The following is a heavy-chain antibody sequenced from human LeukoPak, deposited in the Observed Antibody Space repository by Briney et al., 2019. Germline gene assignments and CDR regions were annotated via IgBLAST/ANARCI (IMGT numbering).Heavy chain of an antibody. D-gene: IGHD6-13*01. Sequence: ASVKVSCKASGYTFTSYGISWVRQAPGQGLEWMGWISAYNGNTNYAQKLQGRVTMTRDMSTSTVYMELSSLRSEDTAVYYCARGGSSWYSPDYWGQGTLVTVSS. J-gene: IGHJ4*02. CDR3: ARGGSSWYSPDY. CDR1: GYTFTSYG. V-gene: IGHV1-18*01. CDR2: ISAYNGNT.